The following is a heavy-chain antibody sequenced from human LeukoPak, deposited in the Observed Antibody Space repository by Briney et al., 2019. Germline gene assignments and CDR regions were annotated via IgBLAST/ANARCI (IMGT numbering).Heavy chain of an antibody. CDR1: GFDFADQA. D-gene: IGHD6-19*01. Sequence: GGSLRLSCVASGFDFADQAMHWVRQAPGKGLEWVSGISWNSNEIIYADSVRGRFTISRDNAKKSLYLQMNSLRAEDTAVYYCARSGSSGWYSEDAFDIWGQGTMVTVSS. V-gene: IGHV3-9*01. CDR2: ISWNSNEI. J-gene: IGHJ3*02. CDR3: ARSGSSGWYSEDAFDI.